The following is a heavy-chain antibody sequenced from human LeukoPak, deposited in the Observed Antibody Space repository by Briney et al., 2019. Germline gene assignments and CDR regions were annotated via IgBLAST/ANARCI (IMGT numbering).Heavy chain of an antibody. V-gene: IGHV4-31*03. CDR2: IYYSGST. D-gene: IGHD4-11*01. CDR1: GGSISSGGYY. CDR3: ARDRSHFDYSNYLGFDP. J-gene: IGHJ5*02. Sequence: SETLSLTCTVSGGSISSGGYYWSWIRQHPGKGLEWIGYIYYSGSTYYNPSPKSRVTISVDTSKNQFSLKLSSVTAADTAVYYCARDRSHFDYSNYLGFDPWGQGTLVTVSS.